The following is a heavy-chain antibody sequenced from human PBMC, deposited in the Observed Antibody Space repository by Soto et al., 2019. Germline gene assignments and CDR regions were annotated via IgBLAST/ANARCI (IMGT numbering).Heavy chain of an antibody. CDR2: ISGSGGST. D-gene: IGHD2-15*01. CDR1: GFTFSSYA. Sequence: EVQLLESGGGLVQPGGSLRLSCAASGFTFSSYAMSWVRQAPGKGLEWVSAISGSGGSTYYADSVKGRFTISRDNSKNTLYLQMNRLRAEDTAVYYCAKLMVAATDLPYFDYWGQGTLVTVSS. J-gene: IGHJ4*02. CDR3: AKLMVAATDLPYFDY. V-gene: IGHV3-23*01.